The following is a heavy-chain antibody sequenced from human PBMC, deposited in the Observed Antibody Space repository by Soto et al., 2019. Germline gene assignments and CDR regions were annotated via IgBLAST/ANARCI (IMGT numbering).Heavy chain of an antibody. D-gene: IGHD2-15*01. J-gene: IGHJ6*02. CDR3: AHKGGRGAGMDV. Sequence: SGPTPVNPTQTLTLTCTFPGFSLRTSEVGVAWIRQSPGKALEWLALIYWDNDKRYSPFLQSRVTITKDTSKNQVVLTMTNMDPVDTATYYCAHKGGRGAGMDVWGQGTTVTVSS. CDR1: GFSLRTSEVG. CDR2: IYWDNDK. V-gene: IGHV2-5*02.